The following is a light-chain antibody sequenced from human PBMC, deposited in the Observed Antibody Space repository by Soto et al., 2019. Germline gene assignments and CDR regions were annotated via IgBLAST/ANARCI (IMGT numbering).Light chain of an antibody. CDR2: DAS. V-gene: IGKV3-20*01. CDR1: QSVSRSF. J-gene: IGKJ4*01. Sequence: IVLTQSPGTLSLSPGERATLSCRASQSVSRSFLAWYQQKPGQAPRLLIYDASSRATGIPDRFSGSGSGTDFTLTISRLEPEDFAVYYCQQYGRSLTFGGGTKVEIK. CDR3: QQYGRSLT.